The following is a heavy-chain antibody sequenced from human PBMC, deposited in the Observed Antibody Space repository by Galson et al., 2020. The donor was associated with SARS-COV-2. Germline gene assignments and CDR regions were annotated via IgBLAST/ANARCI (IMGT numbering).Heavy chain of an antibody. CDR2: ISVGGETT. Sequence: GGSLRLSCAASGFSFNRIAMSWFRQAPGRGLEWDSAISVGGETTQYADSVKGRFTISRDNSTSTLYLQMSSLRAEDTAVFYCARVVTGPNIGADAFAVWGQGTTVTVSS. J-gene: IGHJ3*01. CDR1: GFSFNRIA. CDR3: ARVVTGPNIGADAFAV. D-gene: IGHD5-12*01. V-gene: IGHV3-23*01.